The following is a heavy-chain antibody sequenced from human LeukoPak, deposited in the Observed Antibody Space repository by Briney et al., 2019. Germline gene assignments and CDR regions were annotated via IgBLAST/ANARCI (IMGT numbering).Heavy chain of an antibody. Sequence: SETLSLTCAVSGGSISSGGYSWSWIRQPPGKGLEWIGYIYHSGSTYYNPSLKSRVTISVDRSKNQFSLKLSSVTAADTAVYYCARRLDYYDSSGYYYSWIDPWGQGTLVTVSS. D-gene: IGHD3-22*01. CDR1: GGSISSGGYS. V-gene: IGHV4-30-2*01. CDR2: IYHSGST. J-gene: IGHJ5*02. CDR3: ARRLDYYDSSGYYYSWIDP.